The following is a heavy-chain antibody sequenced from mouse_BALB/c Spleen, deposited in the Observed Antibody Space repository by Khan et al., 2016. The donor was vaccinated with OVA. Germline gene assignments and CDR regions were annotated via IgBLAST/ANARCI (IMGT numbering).Heavy chain of an antibody. CDR1: GYTFTSYT. CDR2: INPSNGYT. Sequence: QVQLQQSGAELARPGASVKMSCKASGYTFTSYTIHWIKLRPGQGLEWIGYINPSNGYTNYNQKFKDKATLTADNYSTTAYMQMSSLTSDDSAVYNCVRVGAYYRNDGWFAYWGQGTLVTVSA. D-gene: IGHD2-14*01. J-gene: IGHJ3*01. CDR3: VRVGAYYRNDGWFAY. V-gene: IGHV1-4*01.